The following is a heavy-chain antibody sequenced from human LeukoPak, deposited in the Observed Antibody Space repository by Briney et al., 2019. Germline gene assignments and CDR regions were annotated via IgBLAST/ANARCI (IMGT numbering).Heavy chain of an antibody. V-gene: IGHV3-23*01. CDR1: GFTFSSYA. J-gene: IGHJ1*01. CDR3: AKDLFPVVVTASPAEYFQH. CDR2: ISGSGGST. D-gene: IGHD2-21*02. Sequence: GGSLRLSCAASGFTFSSYAMSWVRQAPGKGLEWVSAISGSGGSTYYADSVKGRFTISRDSSKNTLYLQMNSLRAEDTAVYYCAKDLFPVVVTASPAEYFQHWGQGTLVTVSS.